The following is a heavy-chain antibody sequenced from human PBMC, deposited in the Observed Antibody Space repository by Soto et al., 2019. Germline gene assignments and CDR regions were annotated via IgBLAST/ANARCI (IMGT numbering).Heavy chain of an antibody. J-gene: IGHJ6*02. CDR2: IYPGDSDT. CDR1: GYSFTSYW. Sequence: PGQSLKISCKGSGYSFTSYWIGWVRQMPGKGLEWMGIIYPGDSDTRYSPSFQGQVTISADKSISTAYLQWSSLKASDTAMYYCARHYYGSFDYYGMEVWGQGTTVTVSS. CDR3: ARHYYGSFDYYGMEV. D-gene: IGHD3-10*01. V-gene: IGHV5-51*01.